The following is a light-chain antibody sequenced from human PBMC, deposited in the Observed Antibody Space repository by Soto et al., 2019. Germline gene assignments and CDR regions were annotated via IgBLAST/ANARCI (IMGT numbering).Light chain of an antibody. Sequence: DIQMTQSPSSLSASVGDRVTITCRASQSISSYLNWYQQKPGKDPKLLIYAASSLQSGVPSRFSGSGSGTDFNLTISSLQTEDFATYYCQQRYSTTRTFGQGTKVDIK. CDR3: QQRYSTTRT. J-gene: IGKJ1*01. CDR1: QSISSY. CDR2: AAS. V-gene: IGKV1-39*01.